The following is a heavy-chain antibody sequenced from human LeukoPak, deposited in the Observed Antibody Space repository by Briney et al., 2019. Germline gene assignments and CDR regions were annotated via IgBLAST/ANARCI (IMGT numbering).Heavy chain of an antibody. J-gene: IGHJ6*02. Sequence: SETLSLTCTVSGGSISTSGHYWGWIRQSPGKGLEWIGSISYSGTTYYNPSLKSRVTISADTSKSQFSLNLSSVSAADTAIYYCARHFDFWGQGTTVTVSS. CDR3: ARHFDF. CDR1: GGSISTSGHY. CDR2: ISYSGTT. V-gene: IGHV4-39*01.